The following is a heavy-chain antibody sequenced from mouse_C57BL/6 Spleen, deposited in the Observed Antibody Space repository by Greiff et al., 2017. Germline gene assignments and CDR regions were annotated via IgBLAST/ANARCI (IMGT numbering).Heavy chain of an antibody. Sequence: VQLQQSGAELVRPGTSVTVSCKASGYAFTHYLMEWVKQRPGQGLEWIGVINPGSGGTNYNEKFKGKATLTADKSSSTASMQLSSLTSEDSAVYFCARFTTVVATDYDAMDYWGQGTSVTVSS. V-gene: IGHV1-54*01. D-gene: IGHD1-1*01. CDR2: INPGSGGT. J-gene: IGHJ4*01. CDR3: ARFTTVVATDYDAMDY. CDR1: GYAFTHYL.